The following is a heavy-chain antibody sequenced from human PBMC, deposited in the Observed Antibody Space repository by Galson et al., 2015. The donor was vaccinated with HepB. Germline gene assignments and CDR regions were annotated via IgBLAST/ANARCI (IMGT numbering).Heavy chain of an antibody. Sequence: SVKVSCKASGYTFTSYAMHWVRQAPGQRLEWMGWINAGNGNTKYSQKFQGRVTITRDTSASTAYMELSSLRSEDTAVYYCARERGLIFGVVINGCGYWGQGTLVTVSS. CDR1: GYTFTSYA. CDR3: ARERGLIFGVVINGCGY. V-gene: IGHV1-3*01. J-gene: IGHJ4*02. CDR2: INAGNGNT. D-gene: IGHD3-3*01.